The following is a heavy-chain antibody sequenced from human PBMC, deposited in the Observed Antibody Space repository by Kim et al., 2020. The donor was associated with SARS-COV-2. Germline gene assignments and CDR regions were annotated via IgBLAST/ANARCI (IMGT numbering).Heavy chain of an antibody. V-gene: IGHV3-21*01. CDR2: ISSSSSYI. CDR1: GFTFSSYS. D-gene: IGHD3-3*01. Sequence: GGSLRLSCAASGFTFSSYSMNWVRQAPGKGLEWVSSISSSSSYIYYADSVKGRFTISRDNAKNTLYLQMNSLRAEDTAVYYCARCFSCHYDFWSGYYYYYYGWAIWGQGTTVTVSS. J-gene: IGHJ6*01. CDR3: ARCFSCHYDFWSGYYYYYYGWAI.